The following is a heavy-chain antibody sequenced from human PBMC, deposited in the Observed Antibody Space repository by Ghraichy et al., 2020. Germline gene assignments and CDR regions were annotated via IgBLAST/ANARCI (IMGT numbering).Heavy chain of an antibody. V-gene: IGHV4-39*01. J-gene: IGHJ4*02. Sequence: SETLSLTCTVSGGSISSSSYYWGWIRQPPGKGLEWIGSIYYSGSTYYNPSLKSRVTISVDTSKNQFSLKLSSVTAADTAVYYCARRRGYFDYWGQGTLVTVSS. CDR3: ARRRGYFDY. CDR2: IYYSGST. CDR1: GGSISSSSYY.